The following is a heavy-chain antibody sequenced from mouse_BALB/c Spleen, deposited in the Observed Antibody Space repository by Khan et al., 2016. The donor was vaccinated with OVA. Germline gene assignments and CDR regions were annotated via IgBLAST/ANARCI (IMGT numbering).Heavy chain of an antibody. CDR1: GYSITSYNV. Sequence: EVQLVESGPGLVKPSQSLSLTCTVSGYSITSYNVWYLIRQLPGNKLEWMGYISTSSSTNYNPALKSRISIIRDTSKKQFFMQLNSVTTEATAIYYSARDGASYNDAMAYWGQGTSVTVSA. CDR2: ISTSSST. D-gene: IGHD1-1*02. CDR3: ARDGASYNDAMAY. J-gene: IGHJ4*01. V-gene: IGHV3-2*02.